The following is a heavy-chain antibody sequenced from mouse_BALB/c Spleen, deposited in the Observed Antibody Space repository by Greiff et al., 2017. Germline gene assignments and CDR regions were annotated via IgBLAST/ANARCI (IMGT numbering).Heavy chain of an antibody. CDR2: ISSGSSTI. V-gene: IGHV5-17*02. D-gene: IGHD1-1*01. CDR1: GFTFSSFG. Sequence: EVKLMESGGGLVQPGGSRKLSCAASGFTFSSFGMHWVRQAPEKGLEWVAYISSGSSTIYYADTVKGRFTISRDNPKNTLFLQLTSLRSEDTAMYYCARSGSSYYYAMDYWGQGTSVTVSS. CDR3: ARSGSSYYYAMDY. J-gene: IGHJ4*01.